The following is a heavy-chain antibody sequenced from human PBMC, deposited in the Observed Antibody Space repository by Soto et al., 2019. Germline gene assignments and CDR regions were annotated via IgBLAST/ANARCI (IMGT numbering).Heavy chain of an antibody. V-gene: IGHV3-66*01. Sequence: GGSLRLSCAASGFTVSSNYMSWVRQAPGKGLEWVSVIYSGGSTYYADSVKGRFTISRDNSKNTLYLQMNSLRAEDTAVYYCARAGRAGYSSSWNPAYYYYYYMDVWGKGTTVTVSS. J-gene: IGHJ6*03. CDR2: IYSGGST. CDR1: GFTVSSNY. D-gene: IGHD6-13*01. CDR3: ARAGRAGYSSSWNPAYYYYYYMDV.